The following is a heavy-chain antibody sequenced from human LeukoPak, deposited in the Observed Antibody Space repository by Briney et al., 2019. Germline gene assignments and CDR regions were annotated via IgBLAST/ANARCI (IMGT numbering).Heavy chain of an antibody. V-gene: IGHV3-53*01. CDR2: IYSGGTT. J-gene: IGHJ4*02. CDR3: ARRAGGYSHPYDY. Sequence: GGSLRLPCAVSGFPVRGNYMSGVRQAPGKGLNGVSLIYSGGTTYYADSVKGRFTISRDNSKNTLYLQMNSLRAEDTAVYYCARRAGGYSHPYDYWGQGILVTVSS. CDR1: GFPVRGNY. D-gene: IGHD4-23*01.